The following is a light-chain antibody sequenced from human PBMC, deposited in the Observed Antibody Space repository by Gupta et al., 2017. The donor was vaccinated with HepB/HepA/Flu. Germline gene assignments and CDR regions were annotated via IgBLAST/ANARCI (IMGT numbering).Light chain of an antibody. V-gene: IGKV2-28*01. Sequence: DIVTTQSPPSLPFTPAEPASISCRSSQSLLQITGFHQLDWYLQKPGQSPQLLIFWASHRASGVPDRFSGSGSGTEFTLTSSRVEAEDVGDYYCRQAVQTPHTFGQGTKMEIK. CDR2: WAS. CDR1: QSLLQITGFHQ. CDR3: RQAVQTPHT. J-gene: IGKJ2*01.